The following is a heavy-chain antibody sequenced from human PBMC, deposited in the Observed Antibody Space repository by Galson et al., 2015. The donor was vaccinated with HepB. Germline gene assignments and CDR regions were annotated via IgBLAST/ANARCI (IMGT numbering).Heavy chain of an antibody. J-gene: IGHJ4*02. CDR1: GYSFNSYW. D-gene: IGHD1-26*01. Sequence: QSGAEVKKPGESLTISCKGSGYSFNSYWIGWVRQMPGKGLEWMGIIYPGDSDTRYSPSFQGQVTISADKSISTAYLQWRSLEASDTAMYYCARLNTGSYYYGVYWGQGTLVTVSS. CDR3: ARLNTGSYYYGVY. CDR2: IYPGDSDT. V-gene: IGHV5-51*01.